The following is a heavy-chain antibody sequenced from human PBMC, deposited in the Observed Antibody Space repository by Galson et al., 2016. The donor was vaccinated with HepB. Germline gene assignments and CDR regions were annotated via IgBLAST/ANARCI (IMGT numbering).Heavy chain of an antibody. CDR1: EFSFRSYS. J-gene: IGHJ4*02. D-gene: IGHD3-22*01. V-gene: IGHV3-48*02. CDR3: ARAGVAYETSGYFYGQLDY. Sequence: SLRLSCAASEFSFRSYSMNWVRQAPGKGLEWLSSITAGGNTIYYADSVKGRFTISRDNAKSSLYLQMNSLRDDDTAVYFCARAGVAYETSGYFYGQLDYWVQGTLVIVSS. CDR2: ITAGGNTI.